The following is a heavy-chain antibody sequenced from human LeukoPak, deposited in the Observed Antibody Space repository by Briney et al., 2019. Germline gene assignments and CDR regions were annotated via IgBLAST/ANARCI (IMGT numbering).Heavy chain of an antibody. V-gene: IGHV3-74*01. CDR2: INNDGSFT. J-gene: IGHJ5*02. CDR3: VSTLRSSEFDP. CDR1: GFTFSSYW. D-gene: IGHD2-15*01. Sequence: GGSLRLSCAASGFTFSSYWMHWVRQPPGKGLVWVSRINNDGSFTTYADSVKGRFNISRNNLKNKLYVQMNSVRAEDTAVYYCVSTLRSSEFDPWGQGTMVTVSS.